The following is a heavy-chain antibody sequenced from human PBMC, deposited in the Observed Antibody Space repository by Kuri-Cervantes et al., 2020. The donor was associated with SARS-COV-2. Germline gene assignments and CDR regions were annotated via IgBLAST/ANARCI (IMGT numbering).Heavy chain of an antibody. D-gene: IGHD5-12*01. CDR3: ARRGYEFDY. Sequence: SVKGRFTISRHNAKNTLYLQMNSLRAEDTAVYYCARRGYEFDYWGQGTLVTGSS. V-gene: IGHV3-30*07. J-gene: IGHJ4*02.